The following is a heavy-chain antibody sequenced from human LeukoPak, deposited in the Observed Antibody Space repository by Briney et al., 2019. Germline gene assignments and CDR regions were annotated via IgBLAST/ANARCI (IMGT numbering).Heavy chain of an antibody. CDR2: MNPNSGNT. CDR3: ARGLSGMITLGGVIVYDY. CDR1: GYTFTSYD. J-gene: IGHJ4*02. D-gene: IGHD3-16*02. V-gene: IGHV1-8*01. Sequence: ASVKVSCKASGYTFTSYDINWVRQATGQGLEWMGWMNPNSGNTGYAQKFQGRVTMTRNTSISTAYMELSSLRSEDTAVYYCARGLSGMITLGGVIVYDYWGQGTLVTVSS.